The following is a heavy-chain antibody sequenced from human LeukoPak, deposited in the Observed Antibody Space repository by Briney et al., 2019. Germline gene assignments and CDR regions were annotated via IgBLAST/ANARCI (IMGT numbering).Heavy chain of an antibody. CDR2: ISAYNGNT. V-gene: IGHV1-18*01. CDR1: GYTFTSYD. CDR3: ARGEIVVVAAYYYYGMDV. Sequence: ASVKVSCKASGYTFTSYDNNWVRQATGQGLEWMGWISAYNGNTNYAQKLQGRVTMTTDTSTSTAYMELRSLRSDDTAVYYCARGEIVVVAAYYYYGMDVWGQGTTVTVSS. D-gene: IGHD2-15*01. J-gene: IGHJ6*02.